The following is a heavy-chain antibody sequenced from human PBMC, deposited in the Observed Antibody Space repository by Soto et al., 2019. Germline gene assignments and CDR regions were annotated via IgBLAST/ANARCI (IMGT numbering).Heavy chain of an antibody. CDR3: ARDTYVWVVNYYYYGMEV. CDR2: IYTSGSN. CDR1: GGSISSYY. V-gene: IGHV4-4*07. D-gene: IGHD3-16*01. Sequence: EILSRTIIVSGGSISSYYCVWIRHPAGKGLEWIGRIYTSGSNNYNPSLKSRVTMSVDTSKNQFSLKLSSVTDADTAVYYCARDTYVWVVNYYYYGMEVWGQGTTVT. J-gene: IGHJ6*02.